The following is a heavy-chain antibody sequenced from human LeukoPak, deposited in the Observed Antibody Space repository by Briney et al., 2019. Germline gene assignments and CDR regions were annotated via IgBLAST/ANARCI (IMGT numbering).Heavy chain of an antibody. CDR2: ISYDGRNK. CDR3: ATQRSRASI. V-gene: IGHV3-30*04. J-gene: IGHJ3*02. CDR1: GFTFSSYA. Sequence: GRSLRLSCSASGFTFSSYAMHWVSQAPGKGLEWVAVISYDGRNKYYADSVKGRFTISRDNSKNTLYLQMNSLRAEDTAVYYCATQRSRASIWGQGTMVTVSS. D-gene: IGHD2-2*01.